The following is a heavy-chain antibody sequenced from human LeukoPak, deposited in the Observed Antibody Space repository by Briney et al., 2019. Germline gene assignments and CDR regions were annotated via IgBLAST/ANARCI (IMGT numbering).Heavy chain of an antibody. Sequence: SVKVSCKASGYTFTSYDINWVRQATGQGLEWMGWMNPNSGNTGYAQKFQGRVTITRNTSISTAYMELSSLRSEDTAVYYCARGGVGTGSFDYWGQGDLVTVSS. J-gene: IGHJ4*02. V-gene: IGHV1-8*03. D-gene: IGHD6-13*01. CDR1: GYTFTSYD. CDR2: MNPNSGNT. CDR3: ARGGVGTGSFDY.